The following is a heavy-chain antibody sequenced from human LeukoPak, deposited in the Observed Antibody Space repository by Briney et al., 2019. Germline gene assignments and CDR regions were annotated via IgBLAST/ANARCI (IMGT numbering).Heavy chain of an antibody. V-gene: IGHV5-51*01. CDR3: ARVVVVTSTHWYFDF. Sequence: GESLQISCEASGYIFPNYWIGWVRQVPGKGLDWMGLIHPGDSDTRYSPSFQGQVTISVDKSITTAYLQWSSLQASDTAIYFCARVVVVTSTHWYFDFWGRGSLVTVFS. CDR2: IHPGDSDT. CDR1: GYIFPNYW. D-gene: IGHD2-21*02. J-gene: IGHJ2*01.